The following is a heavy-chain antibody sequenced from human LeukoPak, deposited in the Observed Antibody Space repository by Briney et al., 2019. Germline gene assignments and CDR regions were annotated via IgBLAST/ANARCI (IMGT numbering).Heavy chain of an antibody. CDR1: GFTFSSYW. CDR2: TNHEGSFT. Sequence: GGSLRLSCAASGFTFSSYWMHWVRQAPGTGLVWVPRTNHEGSFTNYADSVKGRFTASRDDARSTLFLQMTSLRAEDTAVYYCVRDSDHHSFDYWGQGTLVTVSS. CDR3: VRDSDHHSFDY. V-gene: IGHV3-74*01. D-gene: IGHD1-14*01. J-gene: IGHJ4*02.